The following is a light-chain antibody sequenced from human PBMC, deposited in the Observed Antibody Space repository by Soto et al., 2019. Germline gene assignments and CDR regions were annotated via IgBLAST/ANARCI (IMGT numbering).Light chain of an antibody. CDR2: GAS. Sequence: IVLTQSPGALSLSPGERATLSCRASQSVSSNLAWYQQKPGQAPRLLIYGASTRATGIPARFSGSGSGTEFTLTISRLEPEDFAVYYCQQYGSMPRTFGQGTKVDI. CDR1: QSVSSN. J-gene: IGKJ1*01. V-gene: IGKV3-20*01. CDR3: QQYGSMPRT.